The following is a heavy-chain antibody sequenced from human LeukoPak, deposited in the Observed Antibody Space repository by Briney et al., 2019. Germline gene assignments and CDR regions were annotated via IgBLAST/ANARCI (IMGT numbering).Heavy chain of an antibody. CDR1: GFTVSSNY. V-gene: IGHV3-53*01. CDR2: IYSGGST. Sequence: GGSLRLSCAASGFTVSSNYMSWVRQAPGKGLEWVSVIYSGGSTYYADSVKGRFTISRDNSKNTLYPQMNSLRAEDTAVYYCAREGVIYSYGYHYYFDYWAQGTLVSVSS. CDR3: AREGVIYSYGYHYYFDY. J-gene: IGHJ4*02. D-gene: IGHD5-18*01.